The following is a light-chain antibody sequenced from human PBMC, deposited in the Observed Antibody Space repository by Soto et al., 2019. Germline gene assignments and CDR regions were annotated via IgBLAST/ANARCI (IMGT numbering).Light chain of an antibody. CDR1: QRVSSN. V-gene: IGKV3-15*01. CDR2: GAS. CDR3: QQYDNWPST. J-gene: IGKJ4*01. Sequence: EIVMTQSPATLSVSPGERATLSCRASQRVSSNLAWYQQKPGQAPRLLIYGASNRATGIPARFGGSGSGTEFTLTISSLQSEDFAVYSCQQYDNWPSTFGGGTKVDIK.